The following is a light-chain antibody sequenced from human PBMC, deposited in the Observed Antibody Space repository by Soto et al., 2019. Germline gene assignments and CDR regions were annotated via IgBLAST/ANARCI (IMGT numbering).Light chain of an antibody. CDR1: QSVSSSY. J-gene: IGKJ4*01. CDR3: QHYVSSPSRLT. V-gene: IGKV3-20*01. CDR2: NAS. Sequence: EIVLTQSPGTLSLSPGERATLSCRASQSVSSSYLAWYQQKPGQAPRLFIYNASSRATGIPDRFSGGGSGTDSPLTLSRLEPEDFAVYYCQHYVSSPSRLTFGGGTKVEIK.